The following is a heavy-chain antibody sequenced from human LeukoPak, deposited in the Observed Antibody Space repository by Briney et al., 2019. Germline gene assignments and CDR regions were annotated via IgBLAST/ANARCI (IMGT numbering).Heavy chain of an antibody. V-gene: IGHV4-59*01. D-gene: IGHD6-19*01. CDR2: IYYSGST. J-gene: IGHJ4*02. CDR1: GGSISSYY. CDR3: ARGPYTSGEDY. Sequence: SETLSLTCTVSGGSISSYYWSWIRQPPGKGLEWIGYIYYSGSTNYNPSLKSRVTISVDTSKNEFSLKLSPVTAADTAVYYCARGPYTSGEDYWGQGTLVTVSS.